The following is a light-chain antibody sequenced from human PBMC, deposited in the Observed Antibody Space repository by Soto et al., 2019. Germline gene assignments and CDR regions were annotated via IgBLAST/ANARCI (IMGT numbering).Light chain of an antibody. Sequence: DIQLTQSPSFLSASVGDRVTITCRTSQAISSYFAWYQQKPGKAPKLLIYDASNLEIGAPSRFSGSGSGTEFTLTISSLQPDDFATYYCQKYNSYLWTFGQGTKVDI. CDR1: QAISSY. CDR3: QKYNSYLWT. V-gene: IGKV1-5*01. CDR2: DAS. J-gene: IGKJ1*01.